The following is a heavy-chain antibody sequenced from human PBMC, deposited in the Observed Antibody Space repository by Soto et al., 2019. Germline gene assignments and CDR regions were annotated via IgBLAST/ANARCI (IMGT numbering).Heavy chain of an antibody. J-gene: IGHJ6*02. V-gene: IGHV3-48*02. CDR1: GFTFSSYS. D-gene: IGHD3-3*01. CDR3: ARGNDFWSYYYYGMDV. Sequence: GGSLRLSCAASGFTFSSYSMNWVRQAPGKGLEWVSYISSSSTIYYADSVKGRFTISRDNAKNSLYLQMNSLRDEDTAVFYCARGNDFWSYYYYGMDVWGQGTTVTVSS. CDR2: ISSSSTI.